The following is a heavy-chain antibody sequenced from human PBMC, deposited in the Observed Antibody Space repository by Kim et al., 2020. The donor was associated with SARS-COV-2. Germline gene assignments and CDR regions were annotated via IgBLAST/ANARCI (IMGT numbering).Heavy chain of an antibody. CDR1: GFTFSSYA. J-gene: IGHJ4*02. V-gene: IGHV3-23*01. CDR2: VNGSAGGT. Sequence: GGSLRLSCAASGFTFSSYAMSWVRQAPGKGPEWVSLVNGSAGGTTHADAVKGRFAISRDNYKKTLYLQMNSLRAENTALYYYEKREINNWSFFDYWGQGTLVTVSS. D-gene: IGHD1-1*01. CDR3: EKREINNWSFFDY.